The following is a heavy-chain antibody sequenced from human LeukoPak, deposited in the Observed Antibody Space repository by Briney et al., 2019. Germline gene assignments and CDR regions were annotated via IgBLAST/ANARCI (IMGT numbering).Heavy chain of an antibody. V-gene: IGHV5-51*01. CDR1: GSSFTSYW. Sequence: GASLQISCEGAGSSFTSYWSGWGRPLPGKGEEWMGIIYPGDSDTRYNPSFQGQLTISADNSISTAYLQWSSLKASDTAMYYCARRVVGAARAFDIWGQGTMVTVSS. CDR3: ARRVVGAARAFDI. D-gene: IGHD1-26*01. J-gene: IGHJ3*02. CDR2: IYPGDSDT.